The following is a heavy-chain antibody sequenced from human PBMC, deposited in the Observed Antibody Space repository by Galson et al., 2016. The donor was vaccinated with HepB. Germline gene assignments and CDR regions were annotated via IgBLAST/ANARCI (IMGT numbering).Heavy chain of an antibody. CDR1: GSTFGDYV. J-gene: IGHJ4*02. CDR2: IKQDGSEK. V-gene: IGHV3-7*03. Sequence: SLRLSCAASGSTFGDYVMSWVRQAPGKGLEWMANIKQDGSEKNYVNSVKGRFTISRDNSENSVYLQMNSLRADDTAVYFCVGGYGWLSDFWGQGALVTVSS. D-gene: IGHD5-18*01. CDR3: VGGYGWLSDF.